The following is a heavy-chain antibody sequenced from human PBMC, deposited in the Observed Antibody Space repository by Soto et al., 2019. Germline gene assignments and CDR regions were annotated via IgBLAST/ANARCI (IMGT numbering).Heavy chain of an antibody. J-gene: IGHJ4*02. CDR1: GFSLTTYAVG. V-gene: IGHV2-5*01. D-gene: IGHD1-26*01. CDR2: IYWNDDK. CDR3: AHSRGAGSSPILDY. Sequence: SGPTLVNPTETLTLTCAFSGFSLTTYAVGVAWIRQPPGKALGWLALIYWNDDKRYSPSLKNRLTITKDTSKNQVVLTMTNMDAVYTATYSCAHSRGAGSSPILDYWGQGTMVTVSS.